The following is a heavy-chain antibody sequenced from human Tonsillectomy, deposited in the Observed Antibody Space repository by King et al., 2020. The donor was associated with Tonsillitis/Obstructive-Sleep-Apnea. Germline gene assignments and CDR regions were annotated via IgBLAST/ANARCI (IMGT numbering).Heavy chain of an antibody. J-gene: IGHJ3*02. Sequence: VQLQESGPGLVKPSETLSLTCTVSGGSISSSYWSWIRQPPGKGLGWIGYIYYSGSANYNPSLRSRVTISVDTSKNQFSLKLSSVTAADTAVYYCARDMVLEAGGDAFDIWGQGTMVTVSS. CDR1: GGSISSSY. D-gene: IGHD2-8*01. CDR3: ARDMVLEAGGDAFDI. CDR2: IYYSGSA. V-gene: IGHV4-59*01.